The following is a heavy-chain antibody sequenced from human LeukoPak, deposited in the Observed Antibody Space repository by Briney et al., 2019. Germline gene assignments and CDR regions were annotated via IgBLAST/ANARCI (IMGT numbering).Heavy chain of an antibody. J-gene: IGHJ4*02. CDR3: AREAFYGSESYFHY. V-gene: IGHV3-53*01. CDR1: GFTVSSNY. CDR2: LYSGGST. Sequence: GGSLRLSCAASGFTVSSNYKNWVRQAPGKGLEWVSVLYSGGSTYYADSVKGRFTISRDNSKNTLYLQMSGLRAEDTAVYYCAREAFYGSESYFHYWGQGTLVTVSS. D-gene: IGHD3-10*01.